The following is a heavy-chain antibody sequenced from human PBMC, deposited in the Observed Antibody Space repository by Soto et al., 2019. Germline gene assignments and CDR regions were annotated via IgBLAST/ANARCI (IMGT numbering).Heavy chain of an antibody. V-gene: IGHV3-23*01. CDR1: GSTFNIDD. J-gene: IGHJ4*02. Sequence: QNGGSLRLSSAVSGSTFNIDDMSGVRQAPGRGLEWVSGISDSGGSTYYADSVKGRFTISRDNAKNTLYLQMKSLRVEDTALYYCAKDGGWSLAVAGLFDYWGPGTQVTVSS. CDR3: AKDGGWSLAVAGLFDY. D-gene: IGHD6-19*01. CDR2: ISDSGGST.